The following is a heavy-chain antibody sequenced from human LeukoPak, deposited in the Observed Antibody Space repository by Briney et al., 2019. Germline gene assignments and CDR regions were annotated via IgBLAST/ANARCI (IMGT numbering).Heavy chain of an antibody. CDR1: GFTFSSYW. D-gene: IGHD2/OR15-2a*01. J-gene: IGHJ4*02. Sequence: PGGSLRRSCAASGFTFSSYWMSWVRQAPGKGLEWVANIKQDGSEKYYVDSVKGRFTISKDNAKNTVYLQMNSLRAEDTAVYYCVSFYETYWGRGTLVTVSS. CDR2: IKQDGSEK. V-gene: IGHV3-7*01. CDR3: VSFYETY.